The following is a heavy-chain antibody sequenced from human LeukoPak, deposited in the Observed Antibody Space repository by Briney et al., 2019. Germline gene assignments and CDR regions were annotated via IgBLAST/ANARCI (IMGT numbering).Heavy chain of an antibody. CDR1: GFTFGDCA. V-gene: IGHV3-49*03. Sequence: SGGSLRLSCTASGFTFGDCAMSWFRQAPGKGLEWVGFIRSKAYGGTTEYAASVKGRFTISRDDSKSIAYLQMNSLKTEDTAVYYCTRSVPYYDYIWGSSAFDYWGQGTLVTVSS. CDR2: IRSKAYGGTT. CDR3: TRSVPYYDYIWGSSAFDY. D-gene: IGHD3-16*01. J-gene: IGHJ4*02.